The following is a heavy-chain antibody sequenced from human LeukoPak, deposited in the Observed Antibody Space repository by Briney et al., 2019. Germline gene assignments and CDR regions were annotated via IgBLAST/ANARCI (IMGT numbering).Heavy chain of an antibody. V-gene: IGHV3-48*04. CDR2: ISGSSSII. CDR3: ARVTAAAGTGTFDI. D-gene: IGHD6-13*01. CDR1: GFTFSSYS. Sequence: PGGSLRLSCAASGFTFSSYSMNWVRQSPGKGLEWLSYISGSSSIIYYADSVQGRFTISRHNAKNSLYLQMNSLRAEDTAVYYCARVTAAAGTGTFDIWGQGTMVTVSS. J-gene: IGHJ3*02.